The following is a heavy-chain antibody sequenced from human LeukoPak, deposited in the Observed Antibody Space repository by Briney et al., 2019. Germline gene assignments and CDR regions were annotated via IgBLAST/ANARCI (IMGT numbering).Heavy chain of an antibody. CDR2: IYSGGDT. Sequence: GGSLRLSCAVSGFTVSTNYMTWVRQAPGKGLEWVSVIYSGGDTYYADSMKGRFTVSRDNSKNTLYLQMNSLRAEDPAVYYCARGGGGGNPFDYWGQGTLVTVSS. J-gene: IGHJ4*02. V-gene: IGHV3-53*01. CDR3: ARGGGGGNPFDY. D-gene: IGHD1-14*01. CDR1: GFTVSTNY.